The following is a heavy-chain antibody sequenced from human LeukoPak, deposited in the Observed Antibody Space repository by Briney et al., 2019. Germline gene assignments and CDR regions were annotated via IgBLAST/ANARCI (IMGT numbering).Heavy chain of an antibody. CDR3: TTLSPAAPARGYGLAFDI. Sequence: GGSLRLSCAASGFTFNNAWVSWVRQAPGKGLEWVGRIKSKTDGGTTDYAAPVKGRFTISRDDSKNTLYLQMNSLRTEDTAVYYCTTLSPAAPARGYGLAFDIWGRGTMVTVSS. V-gene: IGHV3-15*01. CDR2: IKSKTDGGTT. CDR1: GFTFNNAW. J-gene: IGHJ3*02. D-gene: IGHD6-25*01.